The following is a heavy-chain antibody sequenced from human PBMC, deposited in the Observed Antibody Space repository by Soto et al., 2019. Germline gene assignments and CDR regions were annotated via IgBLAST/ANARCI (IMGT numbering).Heavy chain of an antibody. D-gene: IGHD4-4*01. CDR3: ARRWTKVNKLIYYYYGMDV. V-gene: IGHV1-18*04. Sequence: ASVKVSCKASGYTFTSYGISWVRQAPGQGLEWMGWISAYNGNTNYAQKLQGRVTMTTDTSTSTAYMELRSLRSDDTAVYYCARRWTKVNKLIYYYYGMDVWGQGTTVTVSS. CDR2: ISAYNGNT. J-gene: IGHJ6*02. CDR1: GYTFTSYG.